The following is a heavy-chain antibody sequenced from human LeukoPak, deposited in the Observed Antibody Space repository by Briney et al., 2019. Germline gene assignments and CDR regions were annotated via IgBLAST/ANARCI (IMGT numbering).Heavy chain of an antibody. CDR3: ARSSYSSSSSV. Sequence: PGGSLRLSCAASGFTFNAFGMNWVRQAPGKGLEWVSYIGTTSGAIYYADSVEGRFTISRDSAKNSLYLQINSLRAEDTAVYYCARSSYSSSSSVWGQGTMVTVSS. D-gene: IGHD6-6*01. J-gene: IGHJ3*01. V-gene: IGHV3-48*01. CDR2: IGTTSGAI. CDR1: GFTFNAFG.